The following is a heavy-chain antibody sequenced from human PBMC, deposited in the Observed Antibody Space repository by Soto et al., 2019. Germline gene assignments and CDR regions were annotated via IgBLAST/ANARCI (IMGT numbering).Heavy chain of an antibody. CDR2: ISSSSSYI. J-gene: IGHJ4*02. V-gene: IGHV3-21*01. CDR1: GFTFSSYS. D-gene: IGHD3-22*01. Sequence: GGSLRLSCAASGFTFSSYSMNWVRQAPGKGLEWVSSISSSSSYIYYADSVKGRFTISRDNAKNSLYLQMNSLRAEDTAVYYCARDIPQLYYDSSGYSNYFDYWGQGTLVTVSS. CDR3: ARDIPQLYYDSSGYSNYFDY.